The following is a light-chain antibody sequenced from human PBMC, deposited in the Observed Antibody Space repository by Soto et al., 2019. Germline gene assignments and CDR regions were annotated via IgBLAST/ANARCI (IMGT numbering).Light chain of an antibody. Sequence: ELEMPKSPATLSVSPGESATLSCRASQSVSSNLAWYQQKLGQAPRLLIYGASTRATGIPARFSGSGSGTEFILTIRSLQSEDLAVYYCQQYNNWPPLTVGQGTRLEI. CDR2: GAS. V-gene: IGKV3D-15*01. J-gene: IGKJ5*01. CDR1: QSVSSN. CDR3: QQYNNWPPLT.